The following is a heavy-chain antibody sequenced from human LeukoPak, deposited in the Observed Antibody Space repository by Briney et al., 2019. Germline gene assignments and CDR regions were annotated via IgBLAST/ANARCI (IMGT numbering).Heavy chain of an antibody. V-gene: IGHV1-69*01. CDR1: GGTFSRYA. CDR3: ARPWLLYRDPFDI. J-gene: IGHJ3*02. D-gene: IGHD3-3*01. Sequence: ASVKVSCKASGGTFSRYAISWVRQAPGQGLEWMGGIIPIFGTANYAQKFQGRVTITADESTSTAYMELSSLRSEDTAVYYCARPWLLYRDPFDIWGQGTMVTVSS. CDR2: IIPIFGTA.